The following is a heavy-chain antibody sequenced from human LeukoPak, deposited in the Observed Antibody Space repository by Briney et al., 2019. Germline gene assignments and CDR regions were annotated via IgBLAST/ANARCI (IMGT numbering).Heavy chain of an antibody. Sequence: SETLSLTCTVSGGSMSGYYWSWIRQPAGKGLEWIGRIYTSGTTNYNPALKSRITVSVDTSKNQFSLRLSSVTAADTAVYYCASGYSGYDLIDYWGQGTLVTVSS. CDR3: ASGYSGYDLIDY. D-gene: IGHD5-12*01. V-gene: IGHV4-4*07. CDR1: GGSMSGYY. J-gene: IGHJ4*02. CDR2: IYTSGTT.